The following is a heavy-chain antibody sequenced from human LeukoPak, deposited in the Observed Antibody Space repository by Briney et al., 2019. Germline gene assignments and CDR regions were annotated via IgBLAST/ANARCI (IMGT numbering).Heavy chain of an antibody. CDR2: INSDGSST. J-gene: IGHJ4*02. D-gene: IGHD3-3*01. CDR3: ARGPNPLRFLEWLLDY. Sequence: GGSLRLSCAASGFTFSSYWMHWVRQAPGKGLVWVSRINSDGSSTSYADSVKGRFTISRDNAKNTLYLQMNSLRAEDTAVYYCARGPNPLRFLEWLLDYWGQGTLVTVSS. CDR1: GFTFSSYW. V-gene: IGHV3-74*01.